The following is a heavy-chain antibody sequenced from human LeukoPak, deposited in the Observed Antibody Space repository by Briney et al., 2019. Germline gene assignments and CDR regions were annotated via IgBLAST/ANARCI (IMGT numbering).Heavy chain of an antibody. Sequence: GGSLRLSCAASGFTFDDYAMSWVRQAPGKGLEWVSAISGSGGSTYYADSVKGRFTISRDNSKNTLYLQMNSLRAEDTAVYYCAKDMAPSFEWVGLDYWGQGTLVTVSS. CDR3: AKDMAPSFEWVGLDY. J-gene: IGHJ4*02. D-gene: IGHD3-9*01. CDR2: ISGSGGST. CDR1: GFTFDDYA. V-gene: IGHV3-23*01.